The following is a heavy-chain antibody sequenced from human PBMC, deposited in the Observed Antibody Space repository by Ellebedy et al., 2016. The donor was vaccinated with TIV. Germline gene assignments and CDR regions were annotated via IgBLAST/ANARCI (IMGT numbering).Heavy chain of an antibody. CDR3: VRYVAAFDI. Sequence: GESLKISCAGSGFTFSSHWMSWVRQAPGKGLEWVANINKDGSEKYYVDSVKGRFTISRDNAKKSLYLQMNSLRAEDTAVYYCVRYVAAFDIWGQGTMVTVSS. J-gene: IGHJ3*02. V-gene: IGHV3-7*03. CDR2: INKDGSEK. CDR1: GFTFSSHW. D-gene: IGHD3-16*01.